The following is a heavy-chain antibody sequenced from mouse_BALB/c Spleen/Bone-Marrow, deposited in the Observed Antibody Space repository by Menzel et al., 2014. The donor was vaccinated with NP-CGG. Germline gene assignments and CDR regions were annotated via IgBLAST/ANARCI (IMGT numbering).Heavy chain of an antibody. CDR1: GFTFTDYY. Sequence: EVKLQESGGGLVQPGGSLRLSCATSGFTFTDYYMSWVRQPPGKALEWLGFIRNKANGYTTEYSASVKGRFTISRGNSQSILYLQMNTLRAEDSATYYCARALIVFDYWGQGTTLTVSS. CDR2: IRNKANGYTT. CDR3: ARALIVFDY. J-gene: IGHJ2*01. V-gene: IGHV7-3*02.